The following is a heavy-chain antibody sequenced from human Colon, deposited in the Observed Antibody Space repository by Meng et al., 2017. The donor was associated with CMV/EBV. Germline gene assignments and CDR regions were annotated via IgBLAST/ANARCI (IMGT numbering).Heavy chain of an antibody. CDR3: ATSKDSPGND. CDR2: MNGGATAK. V-gene: IGHV3-7*01. D-gene: IGHD2/OR15-2a*01. Sequence: GESLKISCAASGFNLSDYYLNWIRQAPGKGLEWVANMNGGATAKFYVGSVRGRFTISRDNAMNALYLQMNSLTVEDTAIYYCATSKDSPGNDWGQGTLVTVSS. CDR1: GFNLSDYY. J-gene: IGHJ4*02.